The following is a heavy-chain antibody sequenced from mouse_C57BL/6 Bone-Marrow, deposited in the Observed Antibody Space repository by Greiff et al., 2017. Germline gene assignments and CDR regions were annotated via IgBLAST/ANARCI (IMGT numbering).Heavy chain of an antibody. D-gene: IGHD1-1*01. CDR2: ISDGGSYT. CDR1: GFTFSSYA. J-gene: IGHJ2*01. V-gene: IGHV5-4*01. Sequence: EVKVEESGGGLVKPGGSLRLSCAASGFTFSSYAMSWVRQTPEKRLEWVATISDGGSYTYYPDNVKGRFTISRDNAKNNLYLQMSHLKSEDTAMYYCARDGPTGVDYWGQGTTLTVSS. CDR3: ARDGPTGVDY.